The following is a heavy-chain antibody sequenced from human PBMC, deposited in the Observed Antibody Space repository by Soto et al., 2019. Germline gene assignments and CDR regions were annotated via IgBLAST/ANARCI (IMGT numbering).Heavy chain of an antibody. D-gene: IGHD6-19*01. J-gene: IGHJ3*02. CDR2: MNPNSGNT. CDR1: GYTFTSYD. Sequence: ASVKVSCKASGYTFTSYDINWVRRATGQGLEWMGWMNPNSGNTGYAQKFQGRVTMTRNTSISTAYMELGSLRSEDTAVYYCAREGTRTLWLAKTYDAFDIWGQGTMVTVSS. V-gene: IGHV1-8*01. CDR3: AREGTRTLWLAKTYDAFDI.